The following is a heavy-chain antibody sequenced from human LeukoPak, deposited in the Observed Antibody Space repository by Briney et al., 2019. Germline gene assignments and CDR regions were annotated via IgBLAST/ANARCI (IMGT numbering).Heavy chain of an antibody. CDR2: FDPEDGET. Sequence: ASVKVSCKVSGYTLTELSMHCVRQAPGKGGEWMGGFDPEDGETIYAQKFQGRVTMTEDTSTDTAYMELSSLRSEDTAVYYCATVGYSGYVYYFDYWGQGTLVTVSS. D-gene: IGHD5-12*01. CDR3: ATVGYSGYVYYFDY. CDR1: GYTLTELS. J-gene: IGHJ4*02. V-gene: IGHV1-24*01.